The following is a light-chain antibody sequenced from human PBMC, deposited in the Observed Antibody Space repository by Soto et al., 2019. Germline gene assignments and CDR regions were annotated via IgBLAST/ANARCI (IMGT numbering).Light chain of an antibody. J-gene: IGLJ2*01. CDR2: RNN. CDR1: SSNIGSNY. V-gene: IGLV1-47*01. Sequence: QSVLTQPPSASGTPGQRVTISCSGSSSNIGSNYVYWYQQLPGTAPKLLIYRNNQRPSGVPDRFSCSKSGSSASLAISGLRSEDEDEYYCAAWDDSLSGHVVFGGGTKLTVL. CDR3: AAWDDSLSGHVV.